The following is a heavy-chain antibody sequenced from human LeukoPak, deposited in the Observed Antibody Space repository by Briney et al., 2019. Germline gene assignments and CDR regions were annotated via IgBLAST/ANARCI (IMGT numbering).Heavy chain of an antibody. CDR2: IDPYGGS. Sequence: PSETLSLTCAVYGGSFSGYHWSWIRQNTGKGLEWIGEIDPYGGSNYNPSLKSRVTISVDTSKNQFSLKLNSVTAADTALYYCARHVSGRWFGDDYPYYADVWSQGTTVT. V-gene: IGHV4-34*01. D-gene: IGHD3-10*01. CDR3: ARHVSGRWFGDDYPYYADV. J-gene: IGHJ6*02. CDR1: GGSFSGYH.